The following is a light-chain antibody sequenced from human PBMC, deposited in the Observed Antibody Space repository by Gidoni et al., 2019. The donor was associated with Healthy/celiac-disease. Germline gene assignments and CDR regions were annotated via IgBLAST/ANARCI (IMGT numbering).Light chain of an antibody. CDR1: QSVSIY. V-gene: IGKV3-11*01. CDR3: QQRYNWIS. Sequence: IVLTQSPATLSLSPGERATLSCRASQSVSIYLAWYQQKPGQAPRLLIDDASNRAPGSPARFSGSGSGTDFTLTISSLEPEDFAVYYCQQRYNWISFXGXTRVEI. J-gene: IGKJ4*01. CDR2: DAS.